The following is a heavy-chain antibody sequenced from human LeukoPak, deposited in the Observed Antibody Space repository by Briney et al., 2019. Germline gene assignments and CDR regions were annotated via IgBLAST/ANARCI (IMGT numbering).Heavy chain of an antibody. CDR3: GKEGGA. V-gene: IGHV3-23*01. CDR2: IGGRGGST. CDR1: GFRFSDFP. J-gene: IGHJ5*02. Sequence: PGGSLRLSCAASGFRFSDFPMTWVRQAPGRGPEWVSAIGGRGGSTYYADSVGGRFTISRDNSKDMVYLQMNSLKVEDTATYYCGKEGGAWGQGTKVTVSS. D-gene: IGHD3-16*01.